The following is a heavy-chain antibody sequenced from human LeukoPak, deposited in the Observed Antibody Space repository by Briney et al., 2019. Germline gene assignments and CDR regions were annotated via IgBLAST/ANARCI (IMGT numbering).Heavy chain of an antibody. D-gene: IGHD2/OR15-2a*01. J-gene: IGHJ4*02. Sequence: SQTLSLTCAVSGGSISSGGYSWSWIRQPPGKGLEWIGYIYHSGSTYYNPSLKSRVTISADRSKNQFSLKLSSVTAADTAVYYCASQLSPGIGYFDYWGQGTLVTVSS. CDR2: IYHSGST. V-gene: IGHV4-30-2*01. CDR1: GGSISSGGYS. CDR3: ASQLSPGIGYFDY.